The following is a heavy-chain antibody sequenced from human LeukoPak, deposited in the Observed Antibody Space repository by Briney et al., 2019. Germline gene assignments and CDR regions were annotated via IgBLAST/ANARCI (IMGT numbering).Heavy chain of an antibody. CDR3: ARSPGVVVPAATLQTYYYYYGMDV. V-gene: IGHV3-33*01. CDR2: IWYDGSNK. Sequence: GGSLRLSCAASGFTFSSYGMHWFRQAPGKGRNGAAVIWYDGSNKYYADSAKGRFTISRDNSKNTLYLQMNSLRAEDTAVYYCARSPGVVVPAATLQTYYYYYGMDVWGQGTTVTVSS. D-gene: IGHD2-2*01. CDR1: GFTFSSYG. J-gene: IGHJ6*02.